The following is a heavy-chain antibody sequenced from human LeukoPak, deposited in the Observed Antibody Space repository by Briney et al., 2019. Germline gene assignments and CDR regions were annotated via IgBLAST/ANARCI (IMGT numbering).Heavy chain of an antibody. J-gene: IGHJ6*03. V-gene: IGHV3-13*01. Sequence: PGGSLRLSCAASGFTLSSYDMHWVRQATGKGLEWVSAIGTAGDTYYPGSVKGRFTISRENAKNSLYLQMNRLRAGDTAVYYCARVSGASYMDVWGKGTTVTVSS. CDR3: ARVSGASYMDV. CDR2: IGTAGDT. CDR1: GFTLSSYD.